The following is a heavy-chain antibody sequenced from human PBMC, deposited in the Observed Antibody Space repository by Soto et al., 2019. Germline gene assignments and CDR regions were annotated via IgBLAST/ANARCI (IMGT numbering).Heavy chain of an antibody. CDR1: VFPFSDYW. CDR2: IKQDGSEK. CDR3: AGDTNPPVVAY. D-gene: IGHD2-21*01. J-gene: IGHJ4*02. Sequence: PGGSLRLSCEASVFPFSDYWMTWVRQAPGKGLELVANIKQDGSEKYYVDSVKGRFTISIDNAKKTLYLQMNSLRVEDTAVYFCAGDTNPPVVAYWGQGTLVTVSS. V-gene: IGHV3-7*01.